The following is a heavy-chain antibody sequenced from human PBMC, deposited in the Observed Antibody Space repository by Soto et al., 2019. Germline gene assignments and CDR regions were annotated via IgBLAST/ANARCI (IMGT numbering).Heavy chain of an antibody. D-gene: IGHD2-2*01. CDR2: IYYSGST. V-gene: IGHV4-31*03. J-gene: IGHJ5*02. CDR3: ARGYIVVVPAAINWFDP. CDR1: GGSISSGGYY. Sequence: PSETLSLTCTVSGGSISSGGYYWSWIRQHPGKGLEWIGYIYYSGSTYYNTSLKSRVTISVDTSKNQFSLKLSSVTAADTAVYYCARGYIVVVPAAINWFDPWGQGTLVTVSS.